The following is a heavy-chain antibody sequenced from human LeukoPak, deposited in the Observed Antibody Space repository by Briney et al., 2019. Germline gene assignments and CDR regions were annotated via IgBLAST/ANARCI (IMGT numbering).Heavy chain of an antibody. CDR1: GFTFSSYA. J-gene: IGHJ6*04. CDR2: ISYDGSNK. V-gene: IGHV3-30*04. Sequence: PGGSLRLSCAASGFTFSSYAMYWVRQAPGKGLEWVAVISYDGSNKYYADSVQGRFTISRDNSKNTLYLQMNSLRAEDTAVYYCARAFNYYVTASYYGMDVWGKGTTVTVSS. CDR3: ARAFNYYVTASYYGMDV. D-gene: IGHD3-10*02.